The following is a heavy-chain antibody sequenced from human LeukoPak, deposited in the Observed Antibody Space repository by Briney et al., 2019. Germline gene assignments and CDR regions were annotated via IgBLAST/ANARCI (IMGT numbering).Heavy chain of an antibody. J-gene: IGHJ4*02. Sequence: HAGGSLRLSCAASGFTFSSYAMHWVRQAPGKGLEWVAVISYDGSNKYYADSAKGRFTISRDNAKNSLYLQMNSLRAEDTAVYYCAREFDYYDSTFFDYWGQGTLVTVSS. CDR3: AREFDYYDSTFFDY. V-gene: IGHV3-30-3*01. D-gene: IGHD3-22*01. CDR1: GFTFSSYA. CDR2: ISYDGSNK.